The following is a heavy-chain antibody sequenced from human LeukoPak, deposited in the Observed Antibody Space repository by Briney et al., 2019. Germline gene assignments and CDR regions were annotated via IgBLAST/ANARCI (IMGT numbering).Heavy chain of an antibody. D-gene: IGHD1-26*01. CDR3: TRLSTGSGNYFDY. CDR2: INYSGRT. J-gene: IGHJ4*02. V-gene: IGHV4-39*07. Sequence: SETLSLTRSVSGASMSASTYYWAWVRQPPGEGLDWIASINYSGRTYYSSSLTSRVTISLDMSKSQFSLQLSSVTAADTAVYYCTRLSTGSGNYFDYWGLGTLVTVSS. CDR1: GASMSASTYY.